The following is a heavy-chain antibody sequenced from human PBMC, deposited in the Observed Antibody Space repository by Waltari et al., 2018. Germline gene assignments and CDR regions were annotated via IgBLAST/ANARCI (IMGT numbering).Heavy chain of an antibody. CDR3: ARASYSGYDWGWFDP. D-gene: IGHD5-12*01. CDR2: IIPIFGTA. CDR1: GGTFSSYA. J-gene: IGHJ5*02. Sequence: QVQLVQSGAEVKKPGSSVKVSCKASGGTFSSYAISWVRQAPGQGLEWMGRIIPIFGTANYAQKCQGRVTITAEKATSTAYMELSSLRSEDTAVYYCARASYSGYDWGWFDPWGQGTLVTVSS. V-gene: IGHV1-69*08.